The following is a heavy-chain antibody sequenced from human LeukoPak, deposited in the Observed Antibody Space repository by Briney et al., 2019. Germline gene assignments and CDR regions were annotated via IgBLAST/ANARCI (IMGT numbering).Heavy chain of an antibody. CDR2: ISSSSSYI. D-gene: IGHD1-26*01. V-gene: IGHV3-21*01. Sequence: GGSLRLSCVASGSTFSSYSMNWVRQAPGKGLEWVSSISSSSSYIYYADSVKGRFTFSRDNAKNSLSLQMNSLRAEDTAVYYCARDGEVGVGRWFDPWGQGTLVTVSS. J-gene: IGHJ5*02. CDR1: GSTFSSYS. CDR3: ARDGEVGVGRWFDP.